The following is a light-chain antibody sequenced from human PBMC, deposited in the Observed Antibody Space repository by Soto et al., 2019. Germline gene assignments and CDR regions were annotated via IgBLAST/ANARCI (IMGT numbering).Light chain of an antibody. J-gene: IGLJ2*01. Sequence: QSVLTQPPSASGTPGQRVTISCSGSSSNIGSNTVNWYQQLPGTAPKLLIYSNNQRPSGVPDRFSGSKSGTSASLAISGLQSEDEADYYCAAWDDSLNGWNVEFGGGTKLTVL. V-gene: IGLV1-44*01. CDR1: SSNIGSNT. CDR3: AAWDDSLNGWNVE. CDR2: SNN.